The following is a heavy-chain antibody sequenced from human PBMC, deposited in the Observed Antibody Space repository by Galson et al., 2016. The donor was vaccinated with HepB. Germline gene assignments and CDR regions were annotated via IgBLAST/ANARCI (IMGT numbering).Heavy chain of an antibody. Sequence: SLRLSCAASGFIFSSYGMNWVRQAPGKGLEWVALISNDGSNTYYAESLKGRLTISRDNSNNTTFLHMNSLRGEDTAVYYCAKDRAGAGSRGFDFWGQGTLVTVSS. V-gene: IGHV3-30*18. J-gene: IGHJ4*02. CDR1: GFIFSSYG. D-gene: IGHD6-13*01. CDR2: ISNDGSNT. CDR3: AKDRAGAGSRGFDF.